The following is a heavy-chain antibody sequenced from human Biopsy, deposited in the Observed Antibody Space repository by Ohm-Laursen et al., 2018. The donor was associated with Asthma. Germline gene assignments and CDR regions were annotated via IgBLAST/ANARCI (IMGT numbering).Heavy chain of an antibody. CDR3: ARGVDRATGLLDHFDS. V-gene: IGHV4-31*03. Sequence: TLSLTCTVSGDSITSGGCCWNWIRQHPGKGLEWIGYIHHSGTSYFNPSLKSRVSFSRDTSKNQFSLRLSSVTAADTAMYYCARGVDRATGLLDHFDSWGQGTLVTVSS. J-gene: IGHJ4*02. D-gene: IGHD3-9*01. CDR1: GDSITSGGCC. CDR2: IHHSGTS.